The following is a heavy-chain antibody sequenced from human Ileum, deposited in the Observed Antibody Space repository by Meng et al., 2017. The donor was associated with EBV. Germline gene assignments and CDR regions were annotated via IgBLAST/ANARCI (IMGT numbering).Heavy chain of an antibody. D-gene: IGHD6-13*01. CDR3: ATYEKGAAGKGY. V-gene: IGHV4-30-4*01. Sequence: QGQLQVSCPGLSTSLSPPSLTCAVSGRSLSSGAYHWSWTRQPPGKGLEWIGFIDYGGSTYSNPSLKSRVTMSIDTSNNQFSLRLFSVTAADTAVYYCATYEKGAAGKGYWGQGTLVTVSS. CDR1: GRSLSSGAYH. CDR2: IDYGGST. J-gene: IGHJ4*02.